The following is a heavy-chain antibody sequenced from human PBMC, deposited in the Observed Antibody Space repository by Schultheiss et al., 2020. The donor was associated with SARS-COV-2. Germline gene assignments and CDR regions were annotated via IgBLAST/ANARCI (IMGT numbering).Heavy chain of an antibody. CDR3: ARGPWGSGSAFDY. CDR2: IYYSGST. CDR1: GGSISSGGYY. V-gene: IGHV4-31*03. J-gene: IGHJ4*02. Sequence: SQTLSLTCTVSGGSISSGGYYWSWIRQHPGKGLEWIGYIYYSGSTYYNPSLKSRVTISVDTSKNQFSLKLSSVTAADTAVYYCARGPWGSGSAFDYWGQGTLVTVSS. D-gene: IGHD3-10*01.